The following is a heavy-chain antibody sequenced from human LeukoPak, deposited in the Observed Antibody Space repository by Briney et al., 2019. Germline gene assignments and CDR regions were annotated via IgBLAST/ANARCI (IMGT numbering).Heavy chain of an antibody. CDR2: ISSSGSTI. CDR3: ARASGWSQVGYFDL. Sequence: PGGSLRLFCAASGFTFSDYYMSWIRQAPGKGLEWVSYISSSGSTIYYADSVKGRFTISRDNAKNSLYLQMNSLRAEDTAVYYCARASGWSQVGYFDLWGRGTLVTVSS. V-gene: IGHV3-11*01. D-gene: IGHD6-19*01. CDR1: GFTFSDYY. J-gene: IGHJ2*01.